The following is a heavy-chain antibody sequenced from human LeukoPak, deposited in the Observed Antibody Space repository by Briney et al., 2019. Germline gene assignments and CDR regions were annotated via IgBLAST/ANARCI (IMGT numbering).Heavy chain of an antibody. D-gene: IGHD6-13*01. CDR3: ARNIAAAGTSYYYGMDV. Sequence: GGSLRLSCAASGFAFSSHWMSWVRQAPGKGLEWVSYISSSGSTIYYADSVKGRFTISRDNAKNSLYLQMNSLRAEDTAVYYCARNIAAAGTSYYYGMDVWGQGTTVTVSS. J-gene: IGHJ6*02. CDR1: GFAFSSHW. CDR2: ISSSGSTI. V-gene: IGHV3-48*04.